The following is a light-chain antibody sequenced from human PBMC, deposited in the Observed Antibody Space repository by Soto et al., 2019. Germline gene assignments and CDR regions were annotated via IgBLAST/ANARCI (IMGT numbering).Light chain of an antibody. CDR2: AAS. CDR3: QQSYSIPWT. CDR1: QSISSY. J-gene: IGKJ1*01. V-gene: IGKV1-39*01. Sequence: DIQMTQSPSSLSASVGDRVTITCRASQSISSYLNWYQQKPVKAPKVLIYAASSLQSGIPSRFSGIGSGTDFTLTISSLQPEDFATYYCQQSYSIPWTFGQGTKVEIK.